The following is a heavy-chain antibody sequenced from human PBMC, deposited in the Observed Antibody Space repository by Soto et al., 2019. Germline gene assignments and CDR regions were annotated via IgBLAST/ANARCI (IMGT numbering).Heavy chain of an antibody. Sequence: PSETLSLTCTVSGGSISSSSYYWGWIRQPPGKGLEWIGSIYYSGSTYYNPSLKSRVTISVDTSKNQFSLKLSSVTAADTAVYYCARLRTRGAAGFDPWGQGTLVTVCS. CDR1: GGSISSSSYY. J-gene: IGHJ5*02. D-gene: IGHD3-10*01. CDR2: IYYSGST. V-gene: IGHV4-39*01. CDR3: ARLRTRGAAGFDP.